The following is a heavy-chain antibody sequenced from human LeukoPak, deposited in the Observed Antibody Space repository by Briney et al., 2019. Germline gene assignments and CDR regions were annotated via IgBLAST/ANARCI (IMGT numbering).Heavy chain of an antibody. J-gene: IGHJ3*02. CDR2: IYHSGST. CDR3: ARDHPGSFHAFDI. V-gene: IGHV4-30-2*01. Sequence: KPSETLSLTCAVSGGSISSGGYSWSWIRQPPGKGLEWIGYIYHSGSTYYNPSLKSRVTISVDRSKNQFSLKLSSVTAADTAVYYCARDHPGSFHAFDIWGQGTMVTVSS. D-gene: IGHD3-10*01. CDR1: GGSISSGGYS.